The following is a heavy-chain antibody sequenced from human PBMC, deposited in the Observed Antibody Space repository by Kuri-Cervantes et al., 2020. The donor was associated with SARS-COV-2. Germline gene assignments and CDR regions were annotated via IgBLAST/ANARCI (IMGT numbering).Heavy chain of an antibody. CDR1: GGTFSSYA. CDR2: INPNSGGT. J-gene: IGHJ5*02. D-gene: IGHD3-3*01. Sequence: ASVKVSCKASGGTFSSYAVSWVRQAPGQGLEWMGWINPNSGGTNYAQKFQGRVTMTRDTSISTAYMELSRLRSDDTAVYYCASGRGPYYTDANFDPWGQGTLVTVSS. V-gene: IGHV1-2*02. CDR3: ASGRGPYYTDANFDP.